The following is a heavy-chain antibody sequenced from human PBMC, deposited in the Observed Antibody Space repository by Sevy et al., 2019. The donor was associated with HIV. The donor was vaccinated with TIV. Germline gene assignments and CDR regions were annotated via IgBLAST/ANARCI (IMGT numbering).Heavy chain of an antibody. V-gene: IGHV4-34*01. Sequence: SETLSLTCAVYGGSFSGYYWSWIRQPPGKGLEWIGEINHSGSTNYNPSLKSRVTISVDKSKNQFSLKLSSVTAADTAVYYCARGGKLRYFDWLSSQYNWFDPWGQGTLVTVSS. CDR2: INHSGST. CDR3: ARGGKLRYFDWLSSQYNWFDP. D-gene: IGHD3-9*01. CDR1: GGSFSGYY. J-gene: IGHJ5*02.